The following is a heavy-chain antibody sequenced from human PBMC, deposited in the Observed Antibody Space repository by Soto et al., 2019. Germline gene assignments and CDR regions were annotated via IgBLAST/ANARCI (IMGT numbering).Heavy chain of an antibody. V-gene: IGHV1-69*06. J-gene: IGHJ5*02. CDR1: RGNSSRDA. Sequence: SVNISCQVSRGNSSRDAINWGRQAPGQGLEWMGGILPTFGTANYPQKFQGRVTITADKSTSTAYLELTSLRTEDTAVYYSARPERELLDKWFDPWGQGTQVTDSA. CDR2: ILPTFGTA. D-gene: IGHD1-26*01. CDR3: ARPERELLDKWFDP.